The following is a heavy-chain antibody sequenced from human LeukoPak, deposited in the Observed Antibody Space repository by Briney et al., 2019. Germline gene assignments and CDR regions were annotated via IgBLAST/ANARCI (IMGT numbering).Heavy chain of an antibody. Sequence: GGSLRLSCAASGFTFSSYSMNWVRQAPGKGLEWVSSISSSSNYIYYTDSMKGRFTISRDNAMNSLYLQMNSLRAEDTAVYYCARDVSLYGDYGRRFDYWGQGTLVTVSS. V-gene: IGHV3-21*01. J-gene: IGHJ4*02. CDR2: ISSSSNYI. D-gene: IGHD4-17*01. CDR1: GFTFSSYS. CDR3: ARDVSLYGDYGRRFDY.